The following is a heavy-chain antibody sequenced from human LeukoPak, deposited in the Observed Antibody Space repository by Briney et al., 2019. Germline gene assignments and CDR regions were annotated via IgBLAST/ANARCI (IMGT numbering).Heavy chain of an antibody. Sequence: PVGSLRLSCAASGFTFSNAWMSWVRQATGKGLEWVGRIKIKTDGGTTDYAAPVKGRFTISRDDSKNTLYLQMNSLKTEDTAVYYCTTDRSYYDSSGYQEYYFDYWGQGTLVTVSS. CDR3: TTDRSYYDSSGYQEYYFDY. J-gene: IGHJ4*02. CDR2: IKIKTDGGTT. CDR1: GFTFSNAW. D-gene: IGHD3-22*01. V-gene: IGHV3-15*01.